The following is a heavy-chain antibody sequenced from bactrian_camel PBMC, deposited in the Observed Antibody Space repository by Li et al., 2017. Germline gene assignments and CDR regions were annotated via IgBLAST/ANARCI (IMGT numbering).Heavy chain of an antibody. CDR3: AARPRSCVLLTWSLEAYYDL. D-gene: IGHD1*01. V-gene: IGHV3S53*01. J-gene: IGHJ4*01. Sequence: QVQLVESGGGTVQAGRSLRLSCKVSGNIYSYYYMGWFRQAPGKAREGVAAISSTGAAYDRGSTGGRFFISQDNSKNTVYLQMSSLKPEDTAMYYCAARPRSCVLLTWSLEAYYDLWGQGTQVTVS. CDR2: ISSTGAA. CDR1: GNIYSYYY.